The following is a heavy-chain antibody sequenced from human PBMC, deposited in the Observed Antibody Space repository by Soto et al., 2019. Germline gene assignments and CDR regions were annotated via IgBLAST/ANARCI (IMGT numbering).Heavy chain of an antibody. D-gene: IGHD2-15*01. CDR2: IIPIFGTA. CDR1: GGTFSSYA. V-gene: IGHV1-69*13. J-gene: IGHJ6*04. CDR3: ARDKARICSGGSCYSLPYYYGMDG. Sequence: SVKVSCKASGGTFSSYAISWVRQAPGQGLQWMGGIIPIFGTANYAQKFQGRVTITADESTSTAYMELSSLRSEDTAVYYCARDKARICSGGSCYSLPYYYGMDGWGKGTTVPVSS.